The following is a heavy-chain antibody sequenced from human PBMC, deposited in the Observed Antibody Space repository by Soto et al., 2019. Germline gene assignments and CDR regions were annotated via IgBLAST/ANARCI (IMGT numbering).Heavy chain of an antibody. Sequence: ASVKVSCKASGGTFSSYAISWVRQAPGQGLEWMGGIIPIFGTANYAQKFQGRVTITADESTSTAYMELSSLRSEDTAVYYCARGQPPVYSISSPIDYWGQGTLVTVSS. CDR3: ARGQPPVYSISSPIDY. CDR1: GGTFSSYA. D-gene: IGHD6-6*01. J-gene: IGHJ4*02. V-gene: IGHV1-69*13. CDR2: IIPIFGTA.